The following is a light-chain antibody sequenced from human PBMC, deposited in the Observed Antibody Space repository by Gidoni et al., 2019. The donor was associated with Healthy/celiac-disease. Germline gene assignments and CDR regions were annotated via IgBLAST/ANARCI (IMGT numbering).Light chain of an antibody. CDR3: QQSYSTPT. CDR2: ASS. CDR1: QSISSY. J-gene: IGKJ3*01. V-gene: IGKV1-39*01. Sequence: DIRMTQSPSSRSASVGDRFTITCRASQSISSYLNCYQQKPGNAPKLLIDASSSLQSGLPSSFSGSGSGTDFTLTISSLHPEDFATYYCQQSYSTPTFGPGTKVEIK.